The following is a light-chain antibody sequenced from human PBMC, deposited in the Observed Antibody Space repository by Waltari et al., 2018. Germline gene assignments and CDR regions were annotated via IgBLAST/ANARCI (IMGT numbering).Light chain of an antibody. Sequence: DTQMTQSPSALSASVGDRVTITCRASQGISTYLAWYQQKTGKAPKPLLYAASSLQSGVPSKFSGSGSGTEFTLTISSLQPEDFATYYCQQYDTYPLTFGGGTKVEIK. CDR2: AAS. J-gene: IGKJ4*01. V-gene: IGKV1-16*02. CDR3: QQYDTYPLT. CDR1: QGISTY.